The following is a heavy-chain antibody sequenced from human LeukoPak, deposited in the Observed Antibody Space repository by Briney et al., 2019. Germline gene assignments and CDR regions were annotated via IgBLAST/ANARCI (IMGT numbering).Heavy chain of an antibody. V-gene: IGHV1-2*02. D-gene: IGHD6-19*01. CDR3: ASGWSITGWYNNWFDP. J-gene: IGHJ5*02. Sequence: ASVKVSCKASRYTFTGYYMHWVRQAPGQGRAWMGWINPNSGDTNYAQKFQGRVTMTRDTSITTVYVELSRLRSDDTAVYFCASGWSITGWYNNWFDPWGQGTLVTVSS. CDR2: INPNSGDT. CDR1: RYTFTGYY.